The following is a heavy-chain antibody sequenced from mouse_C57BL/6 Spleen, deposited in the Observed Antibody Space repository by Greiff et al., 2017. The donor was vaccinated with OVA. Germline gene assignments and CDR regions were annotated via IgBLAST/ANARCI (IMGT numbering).Heavy chain of an antibody. J-gene: IGHJ1*03. Sequence: QVQLKQPGAELVRPGSSVKLSCKASGYTFTSYWMHWVKQRPIQGLEWIGNIDPSDSETHYNQKFKDKATLTVDKSSSTAYMQLSSLTSEDSAVYYCARDGSSLYWYFDVWGTGTTVTVSS. CDR3: ARDGSSLYWYFDV. CDR1: GYTFTSYW. V-gene: IGHV1-52*01. D-gene: IGHD1-1*01. CDR2: IDPSDSET.